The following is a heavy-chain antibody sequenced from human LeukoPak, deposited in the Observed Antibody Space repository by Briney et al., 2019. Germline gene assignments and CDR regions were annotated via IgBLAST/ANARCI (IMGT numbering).Heavy chain of an antibody. CDR2: INPNSGGT. V-gene: IGHV1-2*02. Sequence: ATVKVSCKASGYTFTGYYMHWVRQAPGQGLEWMGWINPNSGGTNYAQKFQGRVTMTRDTSISTAYMELSRLRSDDTAVYYCARSSGYSSSWYYYYYMDVWGKGTTVTVSS. CDR3: ARSSGYSSSWYYYYYMDV. J-gene: IGHJ6*03. D-gene: IGHD6-13*01. CDR1: GYTFTGYY.